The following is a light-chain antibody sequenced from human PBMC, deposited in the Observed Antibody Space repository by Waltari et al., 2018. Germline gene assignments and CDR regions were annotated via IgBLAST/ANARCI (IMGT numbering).Light chain of an antibody. CDR3: PVWHADIEPGV. CDR2: YDS. Sequence: SYVLTQPPSVSVAPGETASITCGGDNIGSYSVHWYPQKPGQAPVLVIFYDSDRPSGIPGRFSGSNAENTAALTITSVEAGDEARYYCPVWHADIEPGVCGTGTEVTVL. V-gene: IGLV3-21*04. J-gene: IGLJ1*01. CDR1: NIGSYS.